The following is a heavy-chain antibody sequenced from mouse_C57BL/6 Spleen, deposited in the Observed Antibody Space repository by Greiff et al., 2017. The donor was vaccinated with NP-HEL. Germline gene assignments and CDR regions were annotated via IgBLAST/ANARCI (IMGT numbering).Heavy chain of an antibody. V-gene: IGHV3-6*01. Sequence: VQLKESGPGLVKPSQSLSLTCSVTGYSITSGYYWNWIRQFPGNKLEWMGYISYDGSNNYNPSLKNRISITRDTSKNQFFLKLNSVTTEDTATYYCARDYYGSSCGYFDVWGTGTTVTVSS. D-gene: IGHD1-1*01. CDR1: GYSITSGYY. CDR3: ARDYYGSSCGYFDV. J-gene: IGHJ1*03. CDR2: ISYDGSN.